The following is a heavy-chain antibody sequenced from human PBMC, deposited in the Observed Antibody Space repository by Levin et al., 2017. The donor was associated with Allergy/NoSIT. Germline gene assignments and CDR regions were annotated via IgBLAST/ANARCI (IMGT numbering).Heavy chain of an antibody. D-gene: IGHD3-22*01. V-gene: IGHV2-5*01. J-gene: IGHJ5*02. CDR2: IYWNDDK. CDR3: AHTKRDVSYYDSSGYYYWFDP. CDR1: GFLLSTSGVG. Sequence: SGPTLVKPTQTLTLTCTFSGFLLSTSGVGVGWIRQPPGKALEWPALIYWNDDKRYSPSQKSRPTITKDTSKNQVVLTMTSMDPVDTATYCCAHTKRDVSYYDSSGYYYWFDPWGQGTLVTVAA.